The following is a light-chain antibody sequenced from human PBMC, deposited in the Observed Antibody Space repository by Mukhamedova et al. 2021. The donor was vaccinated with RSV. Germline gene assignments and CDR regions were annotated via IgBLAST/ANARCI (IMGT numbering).Light chain of an antibody. Sequence: WYQRRVHGKAPKRLIYAASSLQSGVPSRFSGSGSGTAFTLTISSLQPDDFATYYCLQHHSYPMYTFCQGTKLEIK. J-gene: IGKJ2*01. CDR2: AAS. V-gene: IGKV1-17*01. CDR3: LQHHSYPMYT.